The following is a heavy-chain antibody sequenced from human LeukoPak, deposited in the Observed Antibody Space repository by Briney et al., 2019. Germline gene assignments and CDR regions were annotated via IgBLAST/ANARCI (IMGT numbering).Heavy chain of an antibody. D-gene: IGHD6-13*01. CDR3: ARAGIAAAGPYYYFDY. CDR1: GFTFSDYY. V-gene: IGHV3-11*01. Sequence: GGSLRLSCAASGFTFSDYYMSWIRQAPGKGLEWVSYIISSGSTIYYADSVKGRFTISRDNAKNSLCLQMNSLRAEDTAVYYCARAGIAAAGPYYYFDYWGQGTLVTVSS. CDR2: IISSGSTI. J-gene: IGHJ4*02.